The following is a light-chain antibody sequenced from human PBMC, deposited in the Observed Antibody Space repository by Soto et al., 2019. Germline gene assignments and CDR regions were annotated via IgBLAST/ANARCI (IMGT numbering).Light chain of an antibody. CDR3: CSYAVGRTLV. Sequence: QSVLTQPASVSGSPGQSITLSCTGTSSDVGSYDLVSWYQQHPGKAPKLMIYEDIKRPSGVSNRFSGSKSGNTASLTISGLQAEDEADYYCCSYAVGRTLVFGGGTKVTVL. V-gene: IGLV2-23*01. CDR1: SSDVGSYDL. CDR2: EDI. J-gene: IGLJ2*01.